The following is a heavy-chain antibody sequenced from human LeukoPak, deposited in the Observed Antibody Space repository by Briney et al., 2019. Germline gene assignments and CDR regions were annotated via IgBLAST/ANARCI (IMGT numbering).Heavy chain of an antibody. D-gene: IGHD6-6*01. J-gene: IGHJ3*02. CDR3: ARRGSSSTSGAFDI. CDR2: INHSGST. V-gene: IGHV4-34*01. Sequence: SETLSLTRAVYGGSFSGYYWSWIRQPPGKGLEWIGEINHSGSTNYNPSLKSRVTISVDTSKNQFSLKLSSVTAADTAVYYCARRGSSSTSGAFDIWGQGTMVTVSS. CDR1: GGSFSGYY.